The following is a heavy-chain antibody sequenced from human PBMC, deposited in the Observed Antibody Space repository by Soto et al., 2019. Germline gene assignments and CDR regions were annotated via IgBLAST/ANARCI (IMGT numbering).Heavy chain of an antibody. Sequence: GGSLRLSCAASGFTVSSNYMSWVRQAPGKGLEWVSVIYSGGSTYYADSVKGRFTISRDNSKNTLYLQMNSLRAEDTVVSYCASARVNLEPSQPLLGAFDIWGQGTMVTVSS. CDR3: ASARVNLEPSQPLLGAFDI. V-gene: IGHV3-53*01. J-gene: IGHJ3*02. D-gene: IGHD2-15*01. CDR1: GFTVSSNY. CDR2: IYSGGST.